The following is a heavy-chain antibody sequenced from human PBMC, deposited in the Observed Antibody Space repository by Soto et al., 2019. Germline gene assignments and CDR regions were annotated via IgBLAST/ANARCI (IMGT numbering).Heavy chain of an antibody. D-gene: IGHD3-22*01. CDR1: GFPFDNYA. V-gene: IGHV3-23*01. CDR3: ARDYYDSSGYYPKSYYYGLDV. CDR2: ISGGSPKE. J-gene: IGHJ6*02. Sequence: GGSLRLSCEASGFPFDNYAMSWVRQAPGKGLEWVSAISGGSPKEFYAESVKGRFTISRDNSKNTLFLEMNSLRADDAALYYCARDYYDSSGYYPKSYYYGLDVWDHGTTVTVSS.